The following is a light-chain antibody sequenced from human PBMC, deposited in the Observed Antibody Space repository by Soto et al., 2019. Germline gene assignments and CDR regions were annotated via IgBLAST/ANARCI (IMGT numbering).Light chain of an antibody. CDR2: GAS. J-gene: IGKJ4*01. Sequence: EIVMTQSPATLSVSPGERATLSCRASQSISITLAWYQQNSGQAHRLLIYGASTRATDIPARFSGSGSGTEFTLTISGLQSEDFAVYYCQQYDNWPRAFGGGTKVEI. CDR1: QSISIT. CDR3: QQYDNWPRA. V-gene: IGKV3-15*01.